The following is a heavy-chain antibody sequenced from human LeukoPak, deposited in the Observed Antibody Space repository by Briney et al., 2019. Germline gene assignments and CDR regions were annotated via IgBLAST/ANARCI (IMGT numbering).Heavy chain of an antibody. CDR2: IYTSGST. Sequence: PSETLSLICTLSGGSISSYYWSWIGQPAGKGVEWIGRIYTSGSTNYNPSLKSRVTMSVDTSKNQFALKLSSVTAADTAVYYCARDLAAYYYYMDVLGKGTTVTVSS. J-gene: IGHJ6*03. CDR1: GGSISSYY. V-gene: IGHV4-4*07. D-gene: IGHD3-16*01. CDR3: ARDLAAYYYYMDV.